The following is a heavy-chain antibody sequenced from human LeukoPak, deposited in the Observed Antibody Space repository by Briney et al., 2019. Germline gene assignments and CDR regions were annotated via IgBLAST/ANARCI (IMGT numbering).Heavy chain of an antibody. J-gene: IGHJ4*02. CDR1: GGSISGYY. CDR3: ARFLSSSLDY. Sequence: SETLSLTCTVSGGSISGYYWSWIRQPPGKGLEWIGYIYSSGSTNYNPSLKSRVTFSVDTSKNQFSLKLSSVTTADTAVYYCARFLSSSLDYWGQGTLVTVSS. CDR2: IYSSGST. V-gene: IGHV4-59*01. D-gene: IGHD6-13*01.